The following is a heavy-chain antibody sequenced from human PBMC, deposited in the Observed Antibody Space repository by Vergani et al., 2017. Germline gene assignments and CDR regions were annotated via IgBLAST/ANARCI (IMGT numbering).Heavy chain of an antibody. D-gene: IGHD2-15*01. CDR3: ARISDLGYCSGGSCPYYYYGVDV. CDR1: GFSLSNARMG. J-gene: IGHJ6*02. CDR2: IFANDEK. V-gene: IGHV2-26*01. Sequence: QVTLKESGPVLVKPTETLTLTCTVSGFSLSNARMGVSWIRQPPGKALEWLAHIFANDEKSYSTSLKNRLTISKDTSKSQVVLTMTNMDPVDTATYYCARISDLGYCSGGSCPYYYYGVDVWGQGTTVTVSS.